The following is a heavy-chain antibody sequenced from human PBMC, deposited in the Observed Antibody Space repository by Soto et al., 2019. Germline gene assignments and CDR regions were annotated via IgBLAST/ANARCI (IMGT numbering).Heavy chain of an antibody. V-gene: IGHV1-3*01. CDR3: ARDGRDFWSGYCTRFDY. Sequence: QVQLVQSGAEVKKPGASVKVSCKASGYTFTSYATHWVRQAPGQRREWMGWINAGNVNTKYSQKFQGRVTITRDTAASTAYMELSSLRSEDTAVYYCARDGRDFWSGYCTRFDYWGQGTLVTVSS. CDR1: GYTFTSYA. D-gene: IGHD3-3*01. CDR2: INAGNVNT. J-gene: IGHJ4*02.